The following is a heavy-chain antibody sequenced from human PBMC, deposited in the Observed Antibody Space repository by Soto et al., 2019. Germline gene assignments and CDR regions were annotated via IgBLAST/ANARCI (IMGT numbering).Heavy chain of an antibody. J-gene: IGHJ4*02. CDR2: IYYSGST. CDR3: ASTYYTGDSGPYDY. D-gene: IGHD1-26*01. Sequence: QVQLQESGPGLVKPSQTLSLTCTVSGDSISSGGYYWSWIRQHPGKGLEWIGYIYYSGSTYYNPYLGSRVSISADSSENQFSLKVKSVTVADTAVYYCASTYYTGDSGPYDYWGKGTLVTVSS. V-gene: IGHV4-31*03. CDR1: GDSISSGGYY.